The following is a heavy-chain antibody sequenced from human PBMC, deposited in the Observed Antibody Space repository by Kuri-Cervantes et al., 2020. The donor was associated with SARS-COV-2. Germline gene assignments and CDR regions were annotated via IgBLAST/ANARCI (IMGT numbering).Heavy chain of an antibody. V-gene: IGHV4-39*01. D-gene: IGHD2-2*02. CDR2: IYYSGST. J-gene: IGHJ4*02. CDR3: ASSIYCSSTSCYTYGHFDY. CDR1: GGSISSSSYY. Sequence: SETLSLTCTVSGGSISSSSYYWGLIRQPPGKGLEWIGSIYYSGSTYYNPSLKSRVTISVDTSKNQFSLKLSSVTAADTAVYYCASSIYCSSTSCYTYGHFDYWGQGTLVTVSS.